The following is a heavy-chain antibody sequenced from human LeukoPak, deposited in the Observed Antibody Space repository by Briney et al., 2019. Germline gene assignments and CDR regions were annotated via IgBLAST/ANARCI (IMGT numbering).Heavy chain of an antibody. Sequence: GASVKVSCKASGYTFTGYYMHWVRQAPGQGLEWMGWINPNSGGTNYAQKFQGRVTITRDTSISTAYMELSRLRSDDTAVYYCARAPFYYYDSSGYYDPPNYWGQGTLVTVSS. CDR2: INPNSGGT. D-gene: IGHD3-22*01. J-gene: IGHJ4*02. CDR1: GYTFTGYY. CDR3: ARAPFYYYDSSGYYDPPNY. V-gene: IGHV1-2*02.